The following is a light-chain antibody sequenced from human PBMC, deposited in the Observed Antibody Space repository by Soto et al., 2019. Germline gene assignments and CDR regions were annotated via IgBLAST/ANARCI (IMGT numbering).Light chain of an antibody. CDR2: GAS. CDR1: QSVSSSY. Sequence: EIVLTQSPGTLSLSPGERATLSCRASQSVSSSYLAWYQQKPGQAPRLLIYGASSRATGIPDRFSGSGSGTDFPLTISRLEPEDFAVYYCQQYGSSSWTFGQGNKVEIK. J-gene: IGKJ1*01. CDR3: QQYGSSSWT. V-gene: IGKV3-20*01.